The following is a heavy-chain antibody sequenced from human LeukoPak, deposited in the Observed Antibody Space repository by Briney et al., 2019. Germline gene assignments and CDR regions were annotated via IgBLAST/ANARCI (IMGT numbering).Heavy chain of an antibody. V-gene: IGHV5-51*01. CDR2: IHPSDSDT. J-gene: IGHJ4*02. D-gene: IGHD6-13*01. CDR1: GYILTNYW. CDR3: ARKSDAGTDY. Sequence: GESLKISCKASGYILTNYWIGWVRQMPGKGLEWMGIIHPSDSDTRYSPSFQGQVTISVDKSISIAYLQWSSLKASDSTMYYCARKSDAGTDYWGQGTLVTVSS.